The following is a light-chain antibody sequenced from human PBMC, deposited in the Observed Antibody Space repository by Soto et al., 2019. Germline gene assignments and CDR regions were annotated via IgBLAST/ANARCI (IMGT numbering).Light chain of an antibody. CDR3: QQYNNWCT. J-gene: IGKJ5*01. V-gene: IGKV3-15*01. Sequence: EIVMTQSPATLSVSPGERATLSCRASQSVSSNLAWSQQKPGQAPRLLIYGASTRATGVPARFSGSGSGTEFTLTISSLQSEDFAVYYCQQYNNWCTFGQGTRLEIK. CDR1: QSVSSN. CDR2: GAS.